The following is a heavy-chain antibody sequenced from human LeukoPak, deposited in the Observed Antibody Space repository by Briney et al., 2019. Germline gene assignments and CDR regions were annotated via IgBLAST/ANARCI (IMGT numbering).Heavy chain of an antibody. CDR3: TTLGEGDTVKMWGYSDC. CDR1: GGSLTRFS. V-gene: IGHV1-24*01. Sequence: ASVKVSCKVSGGSLTRFSVHWVRQAPGKGLEWMGGLDPEYGETIYAQKFQGRVTMTEDTSTDTASLELSSLRSEDTAVYYCTTLGEGDTVKMWGYSDCWGQGTPVTVTS. J-gene: IGHJ4*02. D-gene: IGHD3-10*01. CDR2: LDPEYGET.